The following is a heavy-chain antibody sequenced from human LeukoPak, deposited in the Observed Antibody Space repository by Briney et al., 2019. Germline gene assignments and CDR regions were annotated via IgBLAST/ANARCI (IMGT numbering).Heavy chain of an antibody. V-gene: IGHV1-18*01. J-gene: IGHJ5*02. Sequence: ASVKVSCKASGYGFTSYGFNWVRQAPGRGLEWMGWISAYNGDTNYAQTFQGRVTLTTDTSTSTAYMELTSLRSGDTAVYYCARGMEIAASNWFDPWGQGTLVTVSS. CDR1: GYGFTSYG. CDR3: ARGMEIAASNWFDP. CDR2: ISAYNGDT. D-gene: IGHD6-25*01.